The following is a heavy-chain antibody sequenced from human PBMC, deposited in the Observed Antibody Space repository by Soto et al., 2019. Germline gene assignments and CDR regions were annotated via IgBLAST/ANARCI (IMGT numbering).Heavy chain of an antibody. J-gene: IGHJ6*02. CDR3: AKDLLRIAVGAGYYGMDV. CDR2: ISYDGSNK. V-gene: IGHV3-30*18. CDR1: GFTFSSYG. Sequence: GGSLRLSCAASGFTFSSYGMHWVRQAPGKGLEWVAVISYDGSNKYYADSVKGRFTISRDNSKNTLYLQMNSLRAEDTAVYYSAKDLLRIAVGAGYYGMDVWGQGTTVTVSS. D-gene: IGHD6-19*01.